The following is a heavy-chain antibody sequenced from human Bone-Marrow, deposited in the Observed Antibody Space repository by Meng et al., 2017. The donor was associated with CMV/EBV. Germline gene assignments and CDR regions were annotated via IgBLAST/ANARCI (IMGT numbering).Heavy chain of an antibody. D-gene: IGHD2-2*01. CDR2: IYHSGST. CDR1: ISSSNW. J-gene: IGHJ4*02. V-gene: IGHV4-4*02. Sequence: ISSSNWWSWDRQRPGRRLAWIGEIYHSGSTNYNPSLRSRVTISVDKSNNQFSLKVRSVTAADTAISYCATKGADCSSTSCSSLPYWGQGTLVTVSS. CDR3: ATKGADCSSTSCSSLPY.